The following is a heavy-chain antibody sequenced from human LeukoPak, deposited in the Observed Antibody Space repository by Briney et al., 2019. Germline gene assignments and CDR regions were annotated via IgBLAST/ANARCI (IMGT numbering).Heavy chain of an antibody. Sequence: GGSLRLSCAASGFTFSNNWMIWVRQAPGKGLEWVANIKEDGSAKYYVDSVKGRFTISRDNAKNSLYLQMNSLRAEDTAVYYCAKHGASDYYYGMDVWGQGTTVTVSS. J-gene: IGHJ6*02. V-gene: IGHV3-7*01. D-gene: IGHD1-26*01. CDR2: IKEDGSAK. CDR3: AKHGASDYYYGMDV. CDR1: GFTFSNNW.